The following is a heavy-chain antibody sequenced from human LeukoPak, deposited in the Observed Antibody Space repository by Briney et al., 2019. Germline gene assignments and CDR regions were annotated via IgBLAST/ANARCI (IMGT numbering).Heavy chain of an antibody. Sequence: SETLSLTSTVPGGSISSYYWSWIRQPPGKGLEWIGYIYYSGSTNYNPSLKSRVTISVDTSKNQFSLKLSSVTAADTAVYYCARGVLGYFDYWGQGTLVTASS. V-gene: IGHV4-59*01. J-gene: IGHJ4*02. CDR3: ARGVLGYFDY. D-gene: IGHD1-26*01. CDR1: GGSISSYY. CDR2: IYYSGST.